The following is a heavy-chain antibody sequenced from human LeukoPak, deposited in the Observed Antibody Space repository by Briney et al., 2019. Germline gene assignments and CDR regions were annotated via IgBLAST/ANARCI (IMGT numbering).Heavy chain of an antibody. V-gene: IGHV3-7*03. D-gene: IGHD2-2*01. CDR1: GFTLSTYW. Sequence: GGSLRLSCAASGFTLSTYWMSWVRQAPGKGLEWVAHIKQDGSQEYYVDSVRGRFTISRDNAKNSLNLQMNYLRSDDTAVYYCASGVVVPAATYYYYGMDVWGQGTTVTVSS. CDR2: IKQDGSQE. CDR3: ASGVVVPAATYYYYGMDV. J-gene: IGHJ6*02.